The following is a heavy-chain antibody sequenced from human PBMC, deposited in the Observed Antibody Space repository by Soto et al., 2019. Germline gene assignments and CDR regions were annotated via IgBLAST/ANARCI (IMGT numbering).Heavy chain of an antibody. D-gene: IGHD5-18*01. J-gene: IGHJ6*02. CDR3: ARELGTAMEYYYYYGMDV. V-gene: IGHV1-69*12. Sequence: QVQLVQSGAEVKKPGSSVKVSCKASGGTFSSYAISWVRQAPGQGLEWMGGIIPIFGTANYARKFQGRVTITADESTSTAYMELSSLRSEDTAVYYCARELGTAMEYYYYYGMDVWGQGTTVTVSS. CDR2: IIPIFGTA. CDR1: GGTFSSYA.